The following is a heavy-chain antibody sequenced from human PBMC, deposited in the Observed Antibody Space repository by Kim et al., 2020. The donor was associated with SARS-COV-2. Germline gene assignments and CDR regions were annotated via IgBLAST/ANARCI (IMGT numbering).Heavy chain of an antibody. J-gene: IGHJ4*02. CDR1: GGSISGYY. Sequence: SETLSLTCTVSGGSISGYYWSWIRQPPGKGLDWIGYIYYTGSTDYNPSLKSRVTISVDMSKNQFSLKLSSVTAADTAVYYCARKIPRYTYGPFDYWGQGILATVSS. CDR2: IYYTGST. V-gene: IGHV4-59*01. D-gene: IGHD5-18*01. CDR3: ARKIPRYTYGPFDY.